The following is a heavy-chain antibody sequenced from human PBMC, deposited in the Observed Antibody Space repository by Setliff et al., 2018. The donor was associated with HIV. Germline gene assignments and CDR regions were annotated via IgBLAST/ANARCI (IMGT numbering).Heavy chain of an antibody. Sequence: SETLSLTCNVSGGSIRSYYWSWIRQPPGEGLEWIGYVYYSGSTNYNPSLKSRVTISVDTSKNLFSLKLTSVTAADTAVYYCARSRDGYNWAWFDPRGQGTLVTVSS. CDR3: ARSRDGYNWAWFDP. V-gene: IGHV4-59*01. D-gene: IGHD5-12*01. CDR1: GGSIRSYY. J-gene: IGHJ5*02. CDR2: VYYSGST.